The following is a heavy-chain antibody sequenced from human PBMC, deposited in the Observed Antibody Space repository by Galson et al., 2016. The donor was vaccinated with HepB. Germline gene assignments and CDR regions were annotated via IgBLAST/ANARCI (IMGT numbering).Heavy chain of an antibody. V-gene: IGHV3-11*06. J-gene: IGHJ4*02. Sequence: SLRLSCAASGFTFSDYYMSWIRQAPGKGLEWVSYISVTSTYTNYADSVKGRFTVSRDNAKNSLYLQMNTLRAEETAIYYCARDRGSYCGGDCSDYYFDYWGQGTLVTVSS. CDR1: GFTFSDYY. D-gene: IGHD2-21*02. CDR2: ISVTSTYT. CDR3: ARDRGSYCGGDCSDYYFDY.